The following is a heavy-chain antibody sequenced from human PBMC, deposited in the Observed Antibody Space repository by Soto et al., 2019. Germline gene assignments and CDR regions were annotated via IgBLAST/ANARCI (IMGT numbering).Heavy chain of an antibody. Sequence: QVQLVESGGGVVQPGASLRLSCAASGLTFNAFTMHWVRQAPGKGLEWVAVISSGGSNKYYADSVKGRFTVSRDNSKNTPYIPMNSLRPEDTAVHYGARGRDYYHSRDDNRHEYFVLWGPGTLVTVSS. CDR1: GLTFNAFT. CDR2: ISSGGSNK. D-gene: IGHD3-22*01. J-gene: IGHJ2*01. CDR3: ARGRDYYHSRDDNRHEYFVL. V-gene: IGHV3-30*14.